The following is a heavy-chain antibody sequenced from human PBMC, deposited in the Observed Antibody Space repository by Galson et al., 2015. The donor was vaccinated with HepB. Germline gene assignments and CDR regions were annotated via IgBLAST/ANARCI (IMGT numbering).Heavy chain of an antibody. Sequence: QSGAEVKKPGESLKISCKGSGFTFSSYWIAWVRQMPGKGLEWMGIIYPGDSNTRYSPSFQGQVTISADKSISTAYLQWNSLKASDTAMYYCARLRTTVTTGRAFDIWGQGTMVTVSS. J-gene: IGHJ3*02. CDR1: GFTFSSYW. V-gene: IGHV5-51*01. D-gene: IGHD4-17*01. CDR2: IYPGDSNT. CDR3: ARLRTTVTTGRAFDI.